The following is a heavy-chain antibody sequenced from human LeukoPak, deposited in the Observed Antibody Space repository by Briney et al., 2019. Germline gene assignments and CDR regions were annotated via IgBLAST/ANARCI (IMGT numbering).Heavy chain of an antibody. D-gene: IGHD2-15*01. CDR3: AKDIVVVVAAYYFDY. J-gene: IGHJ4*02. CDR2: ISGSGRST. V-gene: IGHV3-23*01. Sequence: GGSLRPSCAAPGFTFISYAMNGVRQSPEKGRECVSIISGSGRSTNYADSVQGRFTISRDNSKNTMYLQMNSLRAEDTAIYYCAKDIVVVVAAYYFDYWGQGTLVTVSS. CDR1: GFTFISYA.